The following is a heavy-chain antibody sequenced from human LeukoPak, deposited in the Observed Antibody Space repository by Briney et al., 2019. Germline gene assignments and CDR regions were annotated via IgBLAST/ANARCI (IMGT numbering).Heavy chain of an antibody. CDR2: IYYSGST. D-gene: IGHD3/OR15-3a*01. V-gene: IGHV4-39*01. CDR1: GGSISSSSYY. J-gene: IGHJ4*02. Sequence: SETLSLTCSVSGGSISSSSYYWGWIRQPPGKGLEWIGTIYYSGSTYYNPSLKSRVTISVDTSKNKFSLRLRSVTAADTAVYYCAKQTGSGLFILPGGQGTLVTVSS. CDR3: AKQTGSGLFILP.